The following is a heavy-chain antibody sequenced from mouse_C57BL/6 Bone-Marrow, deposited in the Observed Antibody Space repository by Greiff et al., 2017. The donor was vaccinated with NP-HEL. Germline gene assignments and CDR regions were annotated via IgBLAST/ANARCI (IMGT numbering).Heavy chain of an antibody. Sequence: VQLQQSGAELARPGASVKLSCKASGYTFTSYGISWVKQRTGQGLEWIGEIYPRSGNTYYNEKFKGKATLTADKSSSTAYMELRILTSEDSAVYFCARPYYDPFAYWGQGTLVTVSA. CDR3: ARPYYDPFAY. J-gene: IGHJ3*01. CDR2: IYPRSGNT. V-gene: IGHV1-81*01. CDR1: GYTFTSYG. D-gene: IGHD2-10*01.